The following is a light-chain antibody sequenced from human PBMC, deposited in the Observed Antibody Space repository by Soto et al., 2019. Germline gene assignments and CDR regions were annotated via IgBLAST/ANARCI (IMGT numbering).Light chain of an antibody. J-gene: IGLJ2*01. CDR3: SSYVNYNTFVI. Sequence: QSMLTQPASVSGSPGQSITISCTGTSRDIGGYNYVSWHQQHPGKAPKVIITEVSNRPSGVSDRFSGSKSGNTASLTISGLQAEDEADYYCSSYVNYNTFVIFGGGTQLTVL. CDR2: EVS. V-gene: IGLV2-14*01. CDR1: SRDIGGYNY.